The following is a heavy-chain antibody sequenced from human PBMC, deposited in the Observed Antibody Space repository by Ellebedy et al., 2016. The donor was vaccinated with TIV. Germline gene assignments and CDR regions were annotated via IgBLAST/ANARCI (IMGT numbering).Heavy chain of an antibody. D-gene: IGHD3-22*01. CDR1: GGSISSYY. CDR3: ARGRRHSETSAYYLDY. V-gene: IGHV4-4*07. J-gene: IGHJ4*02. CDR2: IYTSGST. Sequence: SETLSLTXTVSGGSISSYYWSWIRQPAGKGLEWIGRIYTSGSTNYNPSLKSRVTMSVDTSKNQFSLKLSSVTAADTAVYYCARGRRHSETSAYYLDYWGQGTLATVSS.